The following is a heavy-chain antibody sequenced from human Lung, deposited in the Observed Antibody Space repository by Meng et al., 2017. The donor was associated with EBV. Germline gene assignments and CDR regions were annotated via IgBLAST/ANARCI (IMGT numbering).Heavy chain of an antibody. J-gene: IGHJ4*02. CDR3: ARGIEVVGTGYF. CDR1: GYTFTTYP. Sequence: QVHWVQSGAEVKKPGASVKISCKASGYTFTTYPMHWVRQAPGQRPEWVGWINPGNGITKYSHKFQDRVTIIRDTSANTAYLELRSLSLEDTAVYYCARGIEVVGTGYFWGQGSLVTVSS. CDR2: INPGNGIT. V-gene: IGHV1-3*01. D-gene: IGHD6-19*01.